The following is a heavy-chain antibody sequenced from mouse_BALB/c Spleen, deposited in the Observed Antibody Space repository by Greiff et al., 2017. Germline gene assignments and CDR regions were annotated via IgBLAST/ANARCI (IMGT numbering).Heavy chain of an antibody. CDR1: GYTFTSYW. Sequence: QVQLQQSGAELAKPGASVKMSCKASGYTFTSYWMHWVKQRPGQGLEWIGYINPSTGYTEYNQKFKDKATLTADKSSSTAYMQLSSLTSEDSAVYYCARYELRSWFAYWGQGTLVTVSA. J-gene: IGHJ3*01. D-gene: IGHD1-1*01. CDR2: INPSTGYT. V-gene: IGHV1-7*01. CDR3: ARYELRSWFAY.